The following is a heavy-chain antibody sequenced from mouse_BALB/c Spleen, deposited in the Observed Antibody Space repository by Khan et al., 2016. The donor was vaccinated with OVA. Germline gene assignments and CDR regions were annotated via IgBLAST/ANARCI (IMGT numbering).Heavy chain of an antibody. Sequence: QLEESGPGLVKPSQSLSLTCSVTGYSITSGYFWNWIRQFPGNNLEWMGYIRYDGNSNYNPSLKNRISITRDTSTNQFFLKLNSVTPEDTASYYCARGASAGPAWFAYWGQGTPVTVSA. CDR2: IRYDGNS. CDR1: GYSITSGYF. D-gene: IGHD6-1*01. CDR3: ARGASAGPAWFAY. J-gene: IGHJ3*01. V-gene: IGHV3-6*02.